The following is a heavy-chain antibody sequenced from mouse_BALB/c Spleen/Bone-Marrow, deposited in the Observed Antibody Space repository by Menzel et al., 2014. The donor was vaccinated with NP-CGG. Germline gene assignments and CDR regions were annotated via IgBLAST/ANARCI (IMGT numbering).Heavy chain of an antibody. Sequence: EVQLQQSGPELVKPGASVKVSCKASGYAFTNYNMYWVKQSHGKSLEWIGYNGPYSGGTNYNQKFKGKATLTVDKSSSTAYMHLNSLTSEDSAVYYCARLGTTAVPDYWGQGTTLTVSP. CDR1: GYAFTNYN. J-gene: IGHJ2*01. V-gene: IGHV1S135*01. D-gene: IGHD1-1*01. CDR3: ARLGTTAVPDY. CDR2: NGPYSGGT.